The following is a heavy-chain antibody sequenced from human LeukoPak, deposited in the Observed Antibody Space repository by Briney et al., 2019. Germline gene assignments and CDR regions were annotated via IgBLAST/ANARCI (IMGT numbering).Heavy chain of an antibody. J-gene: IGHJ4*02. CDR2: ISWNSGSI. CDR1: GFTFDDYA. V-gene: IGHV3-9*01. Sequence: GGSLRLSCAASGFTFDDYAMHWVRQAPGKGLEWVSGISWNSGSIGYADSVKGRFTISRDNAKNSLYLQMNSLRAEDTALYYCAKDMGYDSSGSYFDYWGQGTLVTVSS. CDR3: AKDMGYDSSGSYFDY. D-gene: IGHD3-22*01.